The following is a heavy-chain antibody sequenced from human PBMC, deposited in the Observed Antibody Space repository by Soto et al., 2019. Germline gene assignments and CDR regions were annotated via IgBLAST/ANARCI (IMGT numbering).Heavy chain of an antibody. CDR1: GFTFSSYS. V-gene: IGHV3-21*01. CDR2: ISSSSSYI. Sequence: EVQLVESGGGLVKPGGSLRLSCAASGFTFSSYSMNWVRQAPGKGLEWVSSISSSSSYIYYADSVKGRFTISRDNAKNSLYLQKNSLRAEDTAVYYCARDYDFWSGYYYFDYWGQGTLVTVSS. D-gene: IGHD3-3*01. CDR3: ARDYDFWSGYYYFDY. J-gene: IGHJ4*02.